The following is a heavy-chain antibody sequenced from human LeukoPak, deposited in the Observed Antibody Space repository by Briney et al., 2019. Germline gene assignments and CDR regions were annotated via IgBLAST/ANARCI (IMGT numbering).Heavy chain of an antibody. Sequence: SQTLSLTCTVSGGSISSGGYYWSWIRQHPGKGLEWIGYIYYSGSTYCNPSLKSRVTISVDTSKNQFSLKLSSVTAADTAVYYCATLPSIAARGFWFDPWGQGTLVTVSS. CDR3: ATLPSIAARGFWFDP. CDR2: IYYSGST. D-gene: IGHD6-6*01. CDR1: GGSISSGGYY. J-gene: IGHJ5*02. V-gene: IGHV4-31*03.